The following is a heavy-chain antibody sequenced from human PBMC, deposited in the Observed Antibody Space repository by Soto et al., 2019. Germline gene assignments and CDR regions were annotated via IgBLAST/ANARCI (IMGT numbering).Heavy chain of an antibody. Sequence: GESLKISCKGSGYSFTSYWIGWVRQMPGKGLEWMGIIYPGDSDTRYSPSFQGQVTISADKSISTAYLQWSSLKASDTAMYYCARSPGDTAMVNYYYVMAVGGKGTTVTVPS. D-gene: IGHD5-18*01. V-gene: IGHV5-51*01. CDR1: GYSFTSYW. CDR2: IYPGDSDT. J-gene: IGHJ6*04. CDR3: ARSPGDTAMVNYYYVMAV.